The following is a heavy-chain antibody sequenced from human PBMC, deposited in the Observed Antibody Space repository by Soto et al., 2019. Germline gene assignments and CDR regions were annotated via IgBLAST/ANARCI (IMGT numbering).Heavy chain of an antibody. CDR3: AKGSDVLLWFGELFPYFDY. Sequence: PGGSLRHCCAASGSTFSSYAMSWVRQAPGKGLEWVSAISGSGGSTYYADSVKGRFTISRDNSKNTLYLQMNSLRAEDTAVYYCAKGSDVLLWFGELFPYFDYWGQGTLVTVSS. V-gene: IGHV3-23*01. CDR2: ISGSGGST. CDR1: GSTFSSYA. J-gene: IGHJ4*02. D-gene: IGHD3-10*01.